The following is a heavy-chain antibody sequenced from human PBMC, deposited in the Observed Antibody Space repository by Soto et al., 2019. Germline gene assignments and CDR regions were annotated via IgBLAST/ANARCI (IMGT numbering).Heavy chain of an antibody. J-gene: IGHJ4*02. Sequence: QVQLVQSGAEVKKPGASVKVSCKASGYTFTSYGISWVRQAPGQGLEWMGWISAYNGNTNYAQKLQGRVTMTTDTSTSTAYMELRSLRSDDTAVYYCARERELRYFDWLTPHQPLDYWGQGTLVTVSS. CDR2: ISAYNGNT. V-gene: IGHV1-18*01. CDR3: ARERELRYFDWLTPHQPLDY. CDR1: GYTFTSYG. D-gene: IGHD3-9*01.